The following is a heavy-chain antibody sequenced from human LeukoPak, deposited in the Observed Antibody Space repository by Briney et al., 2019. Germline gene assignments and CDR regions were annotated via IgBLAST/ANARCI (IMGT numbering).Heavy chain of an antibody. CDR1: GFTFDDYA. Sequence: GGSLRLSCAASGFTFDDYAMHWVRQAPGKGLEWVSGISWNSGSIGYADSVKGRFTISRDNAKNSLYLQMNRLRAEDTALYYCAKDMAVAGGTFDYWGQGPLVTISS. D-gene: IGHD6-19*01. CDR2: ISWNSGSI. J-gene: IGHJ4*02. CDR3: AKDMAVAGGTFDY. V-gene: IGHV3-9*01.